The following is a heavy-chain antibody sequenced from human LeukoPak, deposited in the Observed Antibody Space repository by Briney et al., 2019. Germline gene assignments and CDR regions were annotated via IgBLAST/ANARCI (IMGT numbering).Heavy chain of an antibody. CDR1: GFTFSSYA. D-gene: IGHD3-22*01. J-gene: IGHJ4*02. CDR3: AKDSPILYYDSSGYTY. Sequence: GGSLRLSCAASGFTFSSYAMHWVRQAPGKGLEWVAVISYDGSNKYYADSVKGRFTISRDNSKNTLYLQMNSLRAEDTAVYYCAKDSPILYYDSSGYTYWGQGTLVTVSS. V-gene: IGHV3-30-3*01. CDR2: ISYDGSNK.